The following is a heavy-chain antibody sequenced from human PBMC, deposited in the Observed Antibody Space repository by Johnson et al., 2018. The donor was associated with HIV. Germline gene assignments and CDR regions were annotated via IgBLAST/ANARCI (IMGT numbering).Heavy chain of an antibody. CDR1: EFIFSSYS. V-gene: IGHV3-30*04. CDR3: ARAKGGSYSDEQGAFDI. Sequence: QVQLVESGGGLVQPGGSLRLSCAASEFIFSSYSMHWVRQAPGKGLEWVAVISYDGHNEYYADSVKGRFTISRDNSKNTLYLQMNSLRAEDTAVYYCARAKGGSYSDEQGAFDIWGKGTMVTVSS. CDR2: ISYDGHNE. J-gene: IGHJ3*02. D-gene: IGHD1-26*01.